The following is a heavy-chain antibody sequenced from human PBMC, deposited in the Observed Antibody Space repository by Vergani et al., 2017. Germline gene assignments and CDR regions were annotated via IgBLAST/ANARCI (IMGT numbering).Heavy chain of an antibody. V-gene: IGHV3-30*04. CDR1: GFTFSSYA. Sequence: VQLLESGGGVVQPGRSLRLSCAASGFTFSSYAMHWVRQAPGKGLEWVAVISYDGSNKYYADSVKGRFTISRDNSKNTLYLQMNSLRAEDTAVYYCARAREDYGGNSGLDYWGQGTLVTVSS. D-gene: IGHD4-23*01. CDR2: ISYDGSNK. J-gene: IGHJ4*02. CDR3: ARAREDYGGNSGLDY.